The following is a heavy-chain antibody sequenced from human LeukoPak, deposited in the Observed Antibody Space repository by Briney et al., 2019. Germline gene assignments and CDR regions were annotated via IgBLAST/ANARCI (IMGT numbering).Heavy chain of an antibody. D-gene: IGHD2-15*01. CDR3: AREGTPGIVVVVAAEPGGLKQHAHKLRY. J-gene: IGHJ4*02. CDR2: IRYDGSNK. CDR1: GFTFSSYG. V-gene: IGHV3-30*02. Sequence: AGGSLRLSCAASGFTFSSYGMHWVRQAPGKGLEWVAFIRYDGSNKYYADSVKGRFTISRDNSKNTLYLQMNSLRAEDTAVYYCAREGTPGIVVVVAAEPGGLKQHAHKLRYWGQGTLVTVSS.